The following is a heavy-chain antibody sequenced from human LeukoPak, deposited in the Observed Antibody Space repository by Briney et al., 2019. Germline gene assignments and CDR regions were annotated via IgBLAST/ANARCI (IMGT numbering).Heavy chain of an antibody. D-gene: IGHD3-10*01. J-gene: IGHJ4*02. Sequence: SETLSLTCTVSGGSISNYYWSWIRQPAGKGLEWIGHIYTSGSTNYNPSLKSRVIVSVDTSKNHFSLKLNSVTAADTAVYYCARRNSWSYYLSFDYWGQGTLVTVSS. CDR3: ARRNSWSYYLSFDY. CDR2: IYTSGST. CDR1: GGSISNYY. V-gene: IGHV4-4*07.